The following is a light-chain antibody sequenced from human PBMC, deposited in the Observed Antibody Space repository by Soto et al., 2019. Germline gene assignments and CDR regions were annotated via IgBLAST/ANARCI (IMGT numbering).Light chain of an antibody. V-gene: IGKV1-39*01. Sequence: DIQMTQSPSSLYASVGDRVTITCRASQSIRTYLNWYQQKPGKAPKFLIYAASTLQSGVPSRFSGSGSGTDLTLTISSLQPEDFATYYCQQTYINPRTFGQGTKVEIK. CDR2: AAS. J-gene: IGKJ1*01. CDR3: QQTYINPRT. CDR1: QSIRTY.